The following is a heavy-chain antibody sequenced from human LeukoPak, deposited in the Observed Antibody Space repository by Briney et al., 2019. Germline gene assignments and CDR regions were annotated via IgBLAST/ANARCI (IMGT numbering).Heavy chain of an antibody. D-gene: IGHD1-20*01. J-gene: IGHJ4*02. CDR2: TNPKSGDT. CDR1: GYTFTGYD. V-gene: IGHV1-8*01. Sequence: ASVRVSCKTSGYTFTGYDINWVRQAAGQGFEWMGWTNPKSGDTGYAHNLQGRITITRDSSTATVFMELSSLRSEDTAMYYCARGRLNGNVDFWGQGTPVTVSS. CDR3: ARGRLNGNVDF.